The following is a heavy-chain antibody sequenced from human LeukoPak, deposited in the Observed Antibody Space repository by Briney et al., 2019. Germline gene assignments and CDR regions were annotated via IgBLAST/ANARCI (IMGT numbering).Heavy chain of an antibody. Sequence: ASVKVSCKASGYTFTSYYMHWVRQAPGQGLEWMGRINPNSGGTNYAQRFQGRVTMTRDTSISTAYMELSRLRSDDTAVYYCAVGYSSSYDAFDIWGQGTMVTVSS. D-gene: IGHD6-13*01. J-gene: IGHJ3*02. CDR1: GYTFTSYY. CDR2: INPNSGGT. V-gene: IGHV1-2*06. CDR3: AVGYSSSYDAFDI.